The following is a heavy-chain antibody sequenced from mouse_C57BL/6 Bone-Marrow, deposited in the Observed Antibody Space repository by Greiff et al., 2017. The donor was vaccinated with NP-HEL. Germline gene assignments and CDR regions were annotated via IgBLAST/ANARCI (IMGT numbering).Heavy chain of an antibody. D-gene: IGHD2-14*01. J-gene: IGHJ3*01. Sequence: EVKLMESGGGLVKPGGSLKLSCAASGFTFSSYAMSWVRQTPEKRLEWVATISDGGSYTYYPDNVKGRFTISRDNAKNNLYLQRSDLKYEETAMYYCARGTHRFAYWGQGTLVTVSA. CDR1: GFTFSSYA. CDR2: ISDGGSYT. V-gene: IGHV5-4*03. CDR3: ARGTHRFAY.